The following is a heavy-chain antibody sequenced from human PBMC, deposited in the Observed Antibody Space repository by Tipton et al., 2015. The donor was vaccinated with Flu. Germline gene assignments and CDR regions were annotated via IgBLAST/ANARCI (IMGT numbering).Heavy chain of an antibody. CDR1: GGSISSYY. D-gene: IGHD4-17*01. CDR3: ARHADYGDYALTHFDH. J-gene: IGHJ4*02. CDR2: IYYSGST. Sequence: LRLSCTVSGGSISSYYWSWIRQPPGKGLEWIGYIYYSGSTNYNPSLKSRVTISVDTSKNQFSLKLSSVTAADTAVYYCARHADYGDYALTHFDHWGQGTLVTVSS. V-gene: IGHV4-59*08.